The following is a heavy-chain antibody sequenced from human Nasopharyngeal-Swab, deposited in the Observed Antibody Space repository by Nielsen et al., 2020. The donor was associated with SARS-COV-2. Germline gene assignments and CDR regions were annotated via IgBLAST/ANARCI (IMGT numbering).Heavy chain of an antibody. CDR1: GGSISSSSYY. V-gene: IGHV4-39*07. J-gene: IGHJ4*02. Sequence: SETLSLTCTVSGGSISSSSYYWGWIRQPPGKGLEWIGSIYYSGSTNYNPSLKSRVTISVDTSKNQFSLKLSSVTAADTAVYYCARATPEYDILTGYLGWGQGTLVTVSS. CDR2: IYYSGST. D-gene: IGHD3-9*01. CDR3: ARATPEYDILTGYLG.